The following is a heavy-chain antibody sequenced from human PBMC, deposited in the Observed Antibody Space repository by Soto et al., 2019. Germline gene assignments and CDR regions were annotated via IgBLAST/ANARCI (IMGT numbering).Heavy chain of an antibody. D-gene: IGHD6-13*01. CDR3: AKARHSTSWYGLEADF. J-gene: IGHJ4*02. Sequence: SLRLSCSVSGFTFSKYAMHWVRQAPGKGLEWVAVISYGGDNKYYADSVRGRFAISRDNLKNTLDLQMNSLNPEDTAVYHCAKARHSTSWYGLEADFWGQGTLVTVSS. CDR2: ISYGGDNK. V-gene: IGHV3-30*09. CDR1: GFTFSKYA.